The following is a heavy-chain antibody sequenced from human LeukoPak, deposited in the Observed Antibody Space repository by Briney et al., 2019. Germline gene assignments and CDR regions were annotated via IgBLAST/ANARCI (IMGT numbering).Heavy chain of an antibody. V-gene: IGHV3-23*01. Sequence: GGSLRLSCAASGFTFSNYAMTWVRQAPGKGLEWVSSLSDSGGSTYYADSVKGRFTISRDNSKNTLFLQINSLRAEDTAVYYCAKQPDSSGFPSFFDYWGQGTLVTVSS. CDR3: AKQPDSSGFPSFFDY. CDR1: GFTFSNYA. CDR2: LSDSGGST. J-gene: IGHJ4*02. D-gene: IGHD3-22*01.